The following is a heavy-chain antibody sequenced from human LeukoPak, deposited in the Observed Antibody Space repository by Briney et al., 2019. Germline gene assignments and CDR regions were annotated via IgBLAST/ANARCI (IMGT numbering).Heavy chain of an antibody. J-gene: IGHJ3*02. CDR3: ARGHYDSLPGYYPDAFDI. CDR2: IYYSGST. Sequence: PQTLSLSCTVSGGSLSSGGFCWSWIRPHPGKGLEWIGYIYYSGSTYYNPSLKSRVTISVDTSKNQFSLKLSSVTAADTAVYYCARGHYDSLPGYYPDAFDIWGQGTMVTVSS. V-gene: IGHV4-31*03. D-gene: IGHD3-9*01. CDR1: GGSLSSGGFC.